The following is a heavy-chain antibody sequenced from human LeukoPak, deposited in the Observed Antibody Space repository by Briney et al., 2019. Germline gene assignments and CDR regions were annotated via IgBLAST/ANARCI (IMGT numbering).Heavy chain of an antibody. CDR2: IIPIFGTA. V-gene: IGHV1-69*06. J-gene: IGHJ4*02. Sequence: SVKVSCKASGGTFSSYAISWVRQAPGQGLEWMGGIIPIFGTANYAQKFQGRVTITADKSTSTAYMELSSLRSEDTAVYYCARGSAAAGLRPYYFDYWGQGTLVTVSS. D-gene: IGHD6-13*01. CDR1: GGTFSSYA. CDR3: ARGSAAAGLRPYYFDY.